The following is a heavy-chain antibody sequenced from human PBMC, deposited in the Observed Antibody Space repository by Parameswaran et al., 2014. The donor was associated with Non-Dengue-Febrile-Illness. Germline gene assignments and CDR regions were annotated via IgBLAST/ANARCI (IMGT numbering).Heavy chain of an antibody. J-gene: IGHJ4*02. V-gene: IGHV3-74*01. CDR3: ARDRGYGDYTFDY. D-gene: IGHD4-17*01. Sequence: DRQPPGKGLVWVSRINSDGSSTSYADSVKGRFTISRDNAKNTLYLQMNSLRAEDTAVYYCARDRGYGDYTFDYWGQGTLVTVSS. CDR2: INSDGSST.